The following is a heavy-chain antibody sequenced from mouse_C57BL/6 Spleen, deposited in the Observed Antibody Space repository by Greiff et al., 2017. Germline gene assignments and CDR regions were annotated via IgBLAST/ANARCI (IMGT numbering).Heavy chain of an antibody. D-gene: IGHD1-1*01. CDR2: IYPGDGDT. CDR1: GYAFSSSW. Sequence: QVQLQQSGPELVKPGASVKISCKASGYAFSSSWMNWVKQRPGKGLEWIGRIYPGDGDTNYNGKFKGKATLTADKSSSTAYMQLSSLTSEDSAVYFCAIPDYYGSSSLFAYWGQGTLVTVSA. J-gene: IGHJ3*01. CDR3: AIPDYYGSSSLFAY. V-gene: IGHV1-82*01.